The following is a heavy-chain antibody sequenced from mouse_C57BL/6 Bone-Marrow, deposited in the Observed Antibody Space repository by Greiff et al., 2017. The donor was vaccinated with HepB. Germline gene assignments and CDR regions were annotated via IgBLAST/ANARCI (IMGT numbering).Heavy chain of an antibody. V-gene: IGHV1-4*01. D-gene: IGHD1-1*01. CDR2: INPSSGYT. CDR3: ARLRYGSPFDY. Sequence: VKLQQSGAELARPGASVKMSCKASGYTFTSYTMHWVKQRPGQGLEWIGYINPSSGYTKYNQKFKDKATLTADKSSSTAYMQLSSLTSEDSAVYYCARLRYGSPFDYWGQGTTLTVSS. CDR1: GYTFTSYT. J-gene: IGHJ2*01.